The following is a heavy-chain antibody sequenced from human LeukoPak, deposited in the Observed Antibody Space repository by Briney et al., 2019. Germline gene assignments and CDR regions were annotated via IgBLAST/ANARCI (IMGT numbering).Heavy chain of an antibody. CDR3: AKEGGEELYRGDAFDI. Sequence: GGSLRLSCAASGFTFSSYAMSWVHQAPGKGLEWVSAISGSGGSTYYADSVKGRFTISRDNSKNTLYLQMNSPRAEDTAVYYCAKEGGEELYRGDAFDIWGQGTMVTVSS. CDR1: GFTFSSYA. D-gene: IGHD1-1*01. J-gene: IGHJ3*02. CDR2: ISGSGGST. V-gene: IGHV3-23*01.